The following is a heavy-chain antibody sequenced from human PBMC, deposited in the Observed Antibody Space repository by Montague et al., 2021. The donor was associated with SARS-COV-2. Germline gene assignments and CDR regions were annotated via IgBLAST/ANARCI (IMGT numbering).Heavy chain of an antibody. CDR1: GFSLSTSGMC. J-gene: IGHJ5*02. Sequence: PALVKPPQTLTLTCTFSGFSLSTSGMCVSWIRQPPGKALEWLARIDWDDDKYYSTSLKTRLTISKDTSKNQVVLTMTNMDPVDTATYYCARILVAAAGSPFDPWGQGTLVTVSS. V-gene: IGHV2-70*11. CDR3: ARILVAAAGSPFDP. D-gene: IGHD6-13*01. CDR2: IDWDDDK.